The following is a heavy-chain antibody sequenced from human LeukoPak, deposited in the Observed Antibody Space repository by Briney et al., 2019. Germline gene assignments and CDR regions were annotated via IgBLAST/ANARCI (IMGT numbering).Heavy chain of an antibody. CDR1: GFTFSSYG. D-gene: IGHD6-19*01. Sequence: GGSLRLSCAASGFTFSSYGMHWVRQAPGKGLEWVAAISYDGSNKYYADSVKGRFTISRDNSKNTLYLQMNSLRAEDTAVYYCAKDPGKQWLVGGVDYWGQGTLVTVSS. CDR3: AKDPGKQWLVGGVDY. CDR2: ISYDGSNK. V-gene: IGHV3-30*18. J-gene: IGHJ4*02.